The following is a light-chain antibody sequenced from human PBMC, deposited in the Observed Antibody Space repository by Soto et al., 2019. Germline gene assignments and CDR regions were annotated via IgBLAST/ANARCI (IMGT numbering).Light chain of an antibody. J-gene: IGKJ1*01. Sequence: DIQMTQSPSTLSGSVGDRVTITCRAIQTISSWLAWYQQKPGKAPKLXIYKASTLKSGVPSRFSGSGSGTEFTLTISDVQPEDFAVYYCHQRQSWPRTFGQGTKVDIK. V-gene: IGKV1-5*03. CDR1: QTISSW. CDR3: HQRQSWPRT. CDR2: KAS.